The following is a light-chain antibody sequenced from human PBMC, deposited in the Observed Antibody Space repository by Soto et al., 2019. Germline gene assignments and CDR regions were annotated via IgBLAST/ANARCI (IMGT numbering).Light chain of an antibody. Sequence: EIVMTQSPATLSVSPGERATLSCRASQSVSSNLAWYQQKPGQAPRLLIYGASTRATGITARFSGSGSGTDFTLTISSLQSEDFAVYYCQQYNNWTFGQGTKVEIK. CDR2: GAS. J-gene: IGKJ1*01. CDR3: QQYNNWT. V-gene: IGKV3-15*01. CDR1: QSVSSN.